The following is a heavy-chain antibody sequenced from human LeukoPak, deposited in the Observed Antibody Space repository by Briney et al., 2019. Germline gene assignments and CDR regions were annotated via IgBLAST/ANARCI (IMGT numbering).Heavy chain of an antibody. V-gene: IGHV3-23*01. Sequence: GGTLRLSCAASGFTFTSYGMSWVRQAPGKGLEWVSAISGSGGSTDYADSVKGRFTISRDNSKNTPYLKMNSLRAQDTAVYYCAKRGPFIVGATLGFDYWGQGTLVTVSS. CDR2: ISGSGGST. CDR3: AKRGPFIVGATLGFDY. CDR1: GFTFTSYG. J-gene: IGHJ4*02. D-gene: IGHD1-26*01.